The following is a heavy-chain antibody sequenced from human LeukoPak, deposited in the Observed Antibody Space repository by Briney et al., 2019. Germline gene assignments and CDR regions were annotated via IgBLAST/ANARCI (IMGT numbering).Heavy chain of an antibody. D-gene: IGHD5-24*01. CDR1: GFTFSSYG. CDR3: ARDPSSNGYNYYFDY. J-gene: IGHJ4*02. V-gene: IGHV3-30*02. CDR2: IRYDGSNK. Sequence: HPGGSLRLSCAASGFTFSSYGMHWVRQAPGKGLEWVAFIRYDGSNKYYADSVKGRFTISRDNSKNTLYLQMNSLRAEDTAVYYCARDPSSNGYNYYFDYWGQGTLVTVSS.